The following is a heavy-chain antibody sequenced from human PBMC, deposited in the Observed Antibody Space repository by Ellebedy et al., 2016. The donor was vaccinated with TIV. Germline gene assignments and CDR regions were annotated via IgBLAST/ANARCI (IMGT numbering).Heavy chain of an antibody. J-gene: IGHJ4*02. Sequence: ASVKVSCXASGYTFTSYGISWVRQAPGQGLEWMGGIIPIFGTANYAQKFQGRVTMTRNTSISTAYMELSSLRSEDTAVYYCARGIAARPFAFDYWGQGTLVTVSS. D-gene: IGHD6-6*01. CDR1: GYTFTSYG. V-gene: IGHV1-8*02. CDR3: ARGIAARPFAFDY. CDR2: IIPIFGTA.